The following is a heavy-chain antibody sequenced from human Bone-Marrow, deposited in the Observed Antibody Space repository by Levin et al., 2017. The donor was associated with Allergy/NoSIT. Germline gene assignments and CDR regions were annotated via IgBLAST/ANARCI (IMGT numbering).Heavy chain of an antibody. CDR3: VGDLSGRNDY. CDR1: GFTFSSWW. V-gene: IGHV3-74*01. CDR2: TNQDGSIT. J-gene: IGHJ4*02. D-gene: IGHD3-3*01. Sequence: QAGGSLRLSCAASGFTFSSWWMHWVRQVPGKGLVWVSRTNQDGSITDYADSAKGRFTISRDNGKNTLYLQMNSLRVEDTAVYYCVGDLSGRNDYWGPGTLVTVSS.